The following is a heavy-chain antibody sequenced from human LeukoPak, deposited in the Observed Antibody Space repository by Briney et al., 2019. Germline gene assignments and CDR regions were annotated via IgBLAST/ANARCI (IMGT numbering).Heavy chain of an antibody. Sequence: PGGSLRLSCAASGFTFSSYWMSWVRQAPGKGLEWVANIKQDGSEEYYVDSVKGRFTISRDNAKNSLYLQMNSLRAEDTAVYYCASTPSYYYDSSGYPYWGQGTLVTVSS. D-gene: IGHD3-22*01. V-gene: IGHV3-7*01. CDR2: IKQDGSEE. J-gene: IGHJ4*02. CDR3: ASTPSYYYDSSGYPY. CDR1: GFTFSSYW.